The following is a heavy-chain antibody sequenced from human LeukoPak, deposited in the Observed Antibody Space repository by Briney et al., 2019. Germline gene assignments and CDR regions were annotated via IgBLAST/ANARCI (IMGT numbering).Heavy chain of an antibody. CDR1: GYTFTSYG. D-gene: IGHD2-2*03. CDR3: ARGLPPGYCSSTSCRYYFDY. Sequence: GASVKVSCKASGYTFTSYGISWVRQAPGQGLEWMGWISAYNGNTNYAQKLQGRVTMTTDTSTSTAYMELRSLRSDDTAVYYCARGLPPGYCSSTSCRYYFDYWGQGTLVTVSS. V-gene: IGHV1-18*01. CDR2: ISAYNGNT. J-gene: IGHJ4*02.